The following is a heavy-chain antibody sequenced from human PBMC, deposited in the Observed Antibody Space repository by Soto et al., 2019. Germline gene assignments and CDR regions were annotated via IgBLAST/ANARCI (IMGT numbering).Heavy chain of an antibody. J-gene: IGHJ5*02. V-gene: IGHV6-1*01. Sequence: PSQTLSLTCAISGDSVSSNSAAWNWIRQSPSRGLEWLGRTYYRSKWYNDYAVSVKSRITINPDTSKNQFSLQLNSVTPEDTAVYYCAREGEEQLVQFKGITGTTRDWFDPWGQGTLVTVSS. D-gene: IGHD1-20*01. CDR3: AREGEEQLVQFKGITGTTRDWFDP. CDR1: GDSVSSNSAA. CDR2: TYYRSKWYN.